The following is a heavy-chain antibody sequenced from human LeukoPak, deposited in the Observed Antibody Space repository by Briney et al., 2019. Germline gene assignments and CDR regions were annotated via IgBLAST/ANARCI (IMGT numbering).Heavy chain of an antibody. J-gene: IGHJ4*02. CDR2: ISGSDGST. D-gene: IGHD2-15*01. CDR1: GFTFGTNG. CDR3: AKSGLNRFDY. Sequence: PGGSLRLSCAASGFTFGTNGMSWVRQTPGKGLEWVSTISGSDGSTYYADSVKGRFTISRDNSKNTMYLQMNSLRAEDTAVYYCAKSGLNRFDYWGQGTLVTVSS. V-gene: IGHV3-23*01.